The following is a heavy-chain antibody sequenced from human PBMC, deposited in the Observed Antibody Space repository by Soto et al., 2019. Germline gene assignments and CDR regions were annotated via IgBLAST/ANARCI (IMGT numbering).Heavy chain of an antibody. CDR1: GGSISSYY. D-gene: IGHD3-10*01. CDR3: ARTGMVRGVIITDHDAFDI. J-gene: IGHJ3*02. Sequence: SETLSLTCTVSGGSISSYYWSWIRQPPGKGLEWIGYIYYSGSTNYNPSLKSRVTISVDTSKNQFSLKLSSVTAADTAVYYCARTGMVRGVIITDHDAFDIWGQGTMVTVSS. V-gene: IGHV4-59*01. CDR2: IYYSGST.